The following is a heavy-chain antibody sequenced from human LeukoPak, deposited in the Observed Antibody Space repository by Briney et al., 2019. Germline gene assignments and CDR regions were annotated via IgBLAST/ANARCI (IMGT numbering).Heavy chain of an antibody. D-gene: IGHD3-22*01. J-gene: IGHJ4*02. CDR1: GFTFSSYA. V-gene: IGHV3-30*01. CDR3: ARGAYYYDGSGYYRKIYYFDY. CDR2: ISYDGSNK. Sequence: SGGSLRLSCAASGFTFSSYAMHWVRQAPGKGLEWVAVISYDGSNKYYADSVKGRFTISRDNSKNTLYLQMNSLRAEDTAVYYCARGAYYYDGSGYYRKIYYFDYWGQGTLVTVSS.